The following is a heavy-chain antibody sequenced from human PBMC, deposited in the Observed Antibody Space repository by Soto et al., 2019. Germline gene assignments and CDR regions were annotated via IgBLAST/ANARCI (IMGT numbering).Heavy chain of an antibody. V-gene: IGHV2-5*02. CDR3: AHKGPEDWPLDY. J-gene: IGHJ4*02. CDR1: GFSLRTRGVG. CDR2: IYWDDSK. D-gene: IGHD3-9*01. Sequence: SGPTLVNPTQTLTLTCTFSGFSLRTRGVGVGWVRQPPGKALEWLAVIYWDDSKHYSPSLRSRLTITKDTSKNQVVLTMTNMDPMDTGTYYCAHKGPEDWPLDYWGQGTLVTVSS.